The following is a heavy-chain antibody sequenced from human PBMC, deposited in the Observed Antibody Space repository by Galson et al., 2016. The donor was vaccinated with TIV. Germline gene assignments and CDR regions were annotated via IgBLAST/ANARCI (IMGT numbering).Heavy chain of an antibody. CDR3: AKGADSSYYYGMDN. V-gene: IGHV1-8*02. D-gene: IGHD6-13*01. CDR1: GYTFLSYD. J-gene: IGHJ6*02. CDR2: VNRHSGNT. Sequence: SVKVSCKASGYTFLSYDINWVRQAPGQGLEWMGWVNRHSGNTGYSQKFLGRVTMTRNMSISVAYMELSSLRSEDTADYYCAKGADSSYYYGMDNWGQGTKVTVSS.